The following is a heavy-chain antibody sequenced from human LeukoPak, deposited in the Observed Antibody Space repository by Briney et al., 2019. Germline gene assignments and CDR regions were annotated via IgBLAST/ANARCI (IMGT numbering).Heavy chain of an antibody. Sequence: GGSLRLSCAASGFTFSSYSMNWVRQAPGKGLEWVSSISSSSSYIYYADSVKGRFTISRDNAKNSLYLQMNSLRAEDTALYHCAREGVAAGIDYWGQGTLVTVSS. J-gene: IGHJ4*02. CDR1: GFTFSSYS. CDR3: AREGVAAGIDY. V-gene: IGHV3-21*04. CDR2: ISSSSSYI. D-gene: IGHD6-13*01.